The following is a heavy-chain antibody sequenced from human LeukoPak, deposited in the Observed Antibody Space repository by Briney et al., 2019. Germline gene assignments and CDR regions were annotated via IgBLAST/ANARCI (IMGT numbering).Heavy chain of an antibody. CDR3: ARDVVVTSSPDAFDI. CDR1: GDSVSSGGYY. CDR2: ISNSGTT. Sequence: SQTLSLTCAVSGDSVSSGGYYWTWIRQHPGKGLEWIGYISNSGTTSYSPSLKSRVSISVDTYNNQFSLRLSSVTAADTAVYYCARDVVVTSSPDAFDIWGQGTMVTVSS. V-gene: IGHV4-31*11. D-gene: IGHD2-21*02. J-gene: IGHJ3*02.